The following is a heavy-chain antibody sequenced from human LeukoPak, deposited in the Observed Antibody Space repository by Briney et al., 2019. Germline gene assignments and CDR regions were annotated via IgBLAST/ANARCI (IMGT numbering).Heavy chain of an antibody. V-gene: IGHV3-30*04. CDR1: GFTFSSYA. Sequence: PGGSLRLSCTASGFTFSSYAMHWVRQAPGKGLEWVAVISYDGSNKYCADSVKGRFTISRDNSKNTLYLQMNSLRAEDTAVYYCARDRGIAAAGLRAPYYFDYWGQGTLVTVSS. CDR2: ISYDGSNK. CDR3: ARDRGIAAAGLRAPYYFDY. J-gene: IGHJ4*02. D-gene: IGHD6-13*01.